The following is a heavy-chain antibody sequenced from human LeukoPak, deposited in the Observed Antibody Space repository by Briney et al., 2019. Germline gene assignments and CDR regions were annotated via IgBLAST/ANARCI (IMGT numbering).Heavy chain of an antibody. V-gene: IGHV1-2*02. D-gene: IGHD5-18*01. CDR2: INPNSGGT. CDR1: GYTFTGYY. J-gene: IGHJ6*03. CDR3: ARNGAGMVKWTILYYYMDV. Sequence: ASVKVSCKASGYTFTGYYIHWVRQAPGQGLEWMGWINPNSGGTNYAQNFQGRVTMTRDTSISTAYMELSRLRSDDTAVYYCARNGAGMVKWTILYYYMDVWGKGTTVTIS.